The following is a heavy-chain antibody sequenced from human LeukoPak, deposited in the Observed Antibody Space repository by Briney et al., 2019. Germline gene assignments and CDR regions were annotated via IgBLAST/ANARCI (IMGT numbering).Heavy chain of an antibody. V-gene: IGHV3-30*04. CDR1: GFTFSSYA. CDR2: ISYDGSNK. Sequence: GGSLRLSCAASGFTFSSYAMHWVRQAPGKGLEWVAVISYDGSNKFYADSVKGRFTISRDNSKNTLYLQMNSLRAEDTAAYYCARASGSYYFDYWGQGALVTVSS. J-gene: IGHJ4*02. CDR3: ARASGSYYFDY. D-gene: IGHD1-26*01.